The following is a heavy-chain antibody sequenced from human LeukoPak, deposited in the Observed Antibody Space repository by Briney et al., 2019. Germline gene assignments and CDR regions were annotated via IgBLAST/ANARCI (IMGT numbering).Heavy chain of an antibody. Sequence: TTSETLSLTCTVSGGSISRYSWSWLRQPPGKGLEWIGYIYYSGSTNYNPSLKSRVTISIDTSKNQFSLKLSYVTAADTAVYYCAKTISRMHPPDYWGQGTLVTVSS. J-gene: IGHJ4*02. D-gene: IGHD1-14*01. V-gene: IGHV4-59*01. CDR3: AKTISRMHPPDY. CDR2: IYYSGST. CDR1: GGSISRYS.